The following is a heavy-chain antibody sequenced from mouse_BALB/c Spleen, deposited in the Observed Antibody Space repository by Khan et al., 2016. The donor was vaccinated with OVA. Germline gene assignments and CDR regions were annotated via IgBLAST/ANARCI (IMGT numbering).Heavy chain of an antibody. J-gene: IGHJ2*01. D-gene: IGHD1-3*01. CDR2: INPHIGET. CDR1: GYSFTGYF. V-gene: IGHV1-20*02. CDR3: ERKSGSDFDY. Sequence: VQLQQPGPELVKPGASVKISCKASGYSFTGYFMNWVMQSHGKSLEWIGRINPHIGETFYNQKFMDKATLTVDESSSTAHMQLRSLASEDSAVYYCERKSGSDFDYWGQGTTLTVSS.